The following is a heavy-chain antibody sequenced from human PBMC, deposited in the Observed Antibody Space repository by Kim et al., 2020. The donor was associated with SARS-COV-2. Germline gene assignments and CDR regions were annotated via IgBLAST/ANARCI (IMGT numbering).Heavy chain of an antibody. V-gene: IGHV3-21*01. CDR3: ATLRGGYDALGVDYFDY. J-gene: IGHJ4*02. CDR2: ISSSSSYI. Sequence: GGSLRLSCAASGFTFSSYSMNWVRQAPGKGLEWVSSISSSSSYIYYADSVKGRFTISRDNAKNSLYLQMNSLRAEDTAVYYCATLRGGYDALGVDYFDYWGQGTLVTVSS. D-gene: IGHD5-12*01. CDR1: GFTFSSYS.